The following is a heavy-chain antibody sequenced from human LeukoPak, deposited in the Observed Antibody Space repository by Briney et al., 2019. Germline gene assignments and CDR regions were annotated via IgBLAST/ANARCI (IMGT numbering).Heavy chain of an antibody. V-gene: IGHV3-7*01. CDR1: GFTFSGYW. CDR3: ARDRGFGQADV. J-gene: IGHJ6*04. D-gene: IGHD3-10*01. CDR2: IKQDGGEK. Sequence: PTGGSLRLSCAASGFTFSGYWMSWLRQAPGEGLEWVANIKQDGGEKYYVDSVKGRFTISRDNAKNSLYLQMNSLRAEDTAVYYCARDRGFGQADVWGKGTTVTVSS.